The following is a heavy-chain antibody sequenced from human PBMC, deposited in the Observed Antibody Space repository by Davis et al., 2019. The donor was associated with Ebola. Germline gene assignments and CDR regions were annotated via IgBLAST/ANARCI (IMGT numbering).Heavy chain of an antibody. CDR3: ARVRYCGGDCSKNYYYGMDV. J-gene: IGHJ6*04. Sequence: ASVKVSCKASGYTFTGYYMHWVRQAPGQGLEWMGRINPNSGGTNYAQKFQARVTMTRDTSISTAYMELSRLRSDDTAVYYCARVRYCGGDCSKNYYYGMDVWGKGTTVTISS. CDR1: GYTFTGYY. D-gene: IGHD2-21*02. V-gene: IGHV1-2*06. CDR2: INPNSGGT.